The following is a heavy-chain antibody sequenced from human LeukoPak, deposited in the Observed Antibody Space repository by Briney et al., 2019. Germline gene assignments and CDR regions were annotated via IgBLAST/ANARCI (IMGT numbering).Heavy chain of an antibody. V-gene: IGHV4-39*01. D-gene: IGHD6-13*01. CDR1: GGSISSSSYY. CDR3: ARQDSSSWYGNNWFDP. J-gene: IGHJ5*02. CDR2: IYYSGST. Sequence: SETLSLTCTVSGGSISSSSYYWGWIRQPPGKGLEWLGSIYYSGSTYYNPSLKSRVTISVDTSKNQFSLKLSSVTAADTAVYYCARQDSSSWYGNNWFDPWGQGTLVTVSS.